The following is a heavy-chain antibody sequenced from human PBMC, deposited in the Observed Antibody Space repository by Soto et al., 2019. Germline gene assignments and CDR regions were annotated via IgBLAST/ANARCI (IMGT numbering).Heavy chain of an antibody. J-gene: IGHJ5*01. V-gene: IGHV4-39*02. D-gene: IGHD2-21*02. CDR1: GGFITSGSFY. CDR2: IYYSGSV. CDR3: ARDGTALTAVNWFVS. Sequence: QVQVQESGPGLVKPSETLSLTCTVSGGFITSGSFYWGWVRHSPGKGLEWIGSIYYSGSVYYNPSLESRVTISADVSRDQFSLKLTSVTAADTAVYYCARDGTALTAVNWFVSWGHGTLVTVSS.